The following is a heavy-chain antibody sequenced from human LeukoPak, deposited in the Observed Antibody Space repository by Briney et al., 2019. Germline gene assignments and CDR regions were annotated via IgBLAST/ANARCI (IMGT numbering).Heavy chain of an antibody. Sequence: SETLSLTCTVSGGSISSSSYYWGWIRQPPGKGLEWIGSIYYSGSTYYNPSLKSRVTISVDTSKNQFSLKLSSVTAADTAVYYCARALNTRVVPSWGQGTLVTVSS. D-gene: IGHD2-2*01. V-gene: IGHV4-39*01. CDR1: GGSISSSSYY. CDR3: ARALNTRVVPS. CDR2: IYYSGST. J-gene: IGHJ5*02.